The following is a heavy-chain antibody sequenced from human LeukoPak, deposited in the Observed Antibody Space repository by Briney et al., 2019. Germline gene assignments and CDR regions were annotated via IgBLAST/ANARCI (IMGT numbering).Heavy chain of an antibody. J-gene: IGHJ5*02. Sequence: ASVKVSCKASGYTFTGYYMHWVRQAPGQGLEWMGWINPNSGGTNYAQKFQGRVTMTRDTSISTAYMELSRLRSDDTAVYHCARDILYSSGYYYASPWGQGTLVTVSS. D-gene: IGHD3-22*01. CDR2: INPNSGGT. CDR3: ARDILYSSGYYYASP. V-gene: IGHV1-2*02. CDR1: GYTFTGYY.